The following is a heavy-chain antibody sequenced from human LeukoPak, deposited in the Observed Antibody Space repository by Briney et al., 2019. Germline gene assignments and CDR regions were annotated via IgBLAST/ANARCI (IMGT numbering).Heavy chain of an antibody. CDR1: GGSISSYY. J-gene: IGHJ6*03. CDR2: IYYSGST. V-gene: IGHV4-59*01. D-gene: IGHD7-27*01. CDR3: ARSVNWGSGAYYNYYMDV. Sequence: SETLSLTCTVSGGSISSYYWSWIRQPPGKGLEWIGYIYYSGSTNYNPSLKSRVTISVDTSRNQFSLKLSSVTAADTAVYFCARSVNWGSGAYYNYYMDVWGKGTTVTVSS.